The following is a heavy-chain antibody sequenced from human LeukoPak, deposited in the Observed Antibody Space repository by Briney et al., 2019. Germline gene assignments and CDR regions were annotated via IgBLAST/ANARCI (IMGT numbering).Heavy chain of an antibody. Sequence: ASVKVSCKASGGTFSSYAISWVRQAPGQGLEWMGGIIPIFGTANYAQKFQGRVTITADESTSTAYMELSSLRSEDTAVYYCARVGLGIYIPSAFDIWGQGTMVTVSS. CDR2: IIPIFGTA. D-gene: IGHD6-19*01. V-gene: IGHV1-69*13. CDR3: ARVGLGIYIPSAFDI. CDR1: GGTFSSYA. J-gene: IGHJ3*02.